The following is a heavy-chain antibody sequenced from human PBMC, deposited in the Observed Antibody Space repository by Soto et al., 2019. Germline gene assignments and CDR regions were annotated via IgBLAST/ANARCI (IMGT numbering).Heavy chain of an antibody. V-gene: IGHV3-30*18. CDR2: MSFDGSNK. J-gene: IGHJ6*02. CDR3: AKAAYCSSTSCYYYYGMDV. CDR1: GFTFSSYG. D-gene: IGHD2-2*01. Sequence: GGSLRLSCAASGFTFSSYGMHWVRQAPCKGLEWVAVMSFDGSNKYYADSVKGRFTISRDNSKNTLYLQMNSLRAEDTAVYFCAKAAYCSSTSCYYYYGMDVWGQGTTVTVSS.